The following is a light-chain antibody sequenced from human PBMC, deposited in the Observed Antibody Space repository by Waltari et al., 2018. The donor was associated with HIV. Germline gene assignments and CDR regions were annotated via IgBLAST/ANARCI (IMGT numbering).Light chain of an antibody. CDR2: QDN. V-gene: IGLV3-1*01. CDR1: KLGNKY. Sequence: SYELTQPPSVSVSPGQTASITCSGDKLGNKYVCWYQQKPGQSPVLVIYQDNKRPSGIPERFSGSNSGNTATLTISGTQAMDEADYYCCSYAGSSTFEGYVFGTGTKVTVL. CDR3: CSYAGSSTFEGYV. J-gene: IGLJ1*01.